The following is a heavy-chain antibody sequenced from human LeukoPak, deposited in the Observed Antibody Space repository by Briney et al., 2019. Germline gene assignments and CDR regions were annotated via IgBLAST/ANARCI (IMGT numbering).Heavy chain of an antibody. CDR2: IGSSGGGI. J-gene: IGHJ4*02. CDR3: VRVDGYYGY. Sequence: GGSLRLSCAASGFPFIDYYKGWIRQAPGTGLEWISYIGSSGGGIYYSDSVKGRFIISRDNAKNSLNLQMNSLRAEDTAVYYCVRVDGYYGYWGQGTLVTVSS. V-gene: IGHV3-11*01. D-gene: IGHD3-16*01. CDR1: GFPFIDYY.